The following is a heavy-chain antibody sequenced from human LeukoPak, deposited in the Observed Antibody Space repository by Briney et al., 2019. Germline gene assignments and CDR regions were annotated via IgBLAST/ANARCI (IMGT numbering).Heavy chain of an antibody. J-gene: IGHJ3*01. V-gene: IGHV4-59*08. CDR1: GGSMSNSY. D-gene: IGHD5-18*01. CDR3: ARQISYSNAWTTT. Sequence: ASETLSLTCTVSGGSMSNSYWSWIRQPPGKGLEWIGYISSRGDTSYNPSLKSRVTISEDTSKTQFSLKLSSVTAADTAVYFCARQISYSNAWTTTWGQGTMVTVSS. CDR2: ISSRGDT.